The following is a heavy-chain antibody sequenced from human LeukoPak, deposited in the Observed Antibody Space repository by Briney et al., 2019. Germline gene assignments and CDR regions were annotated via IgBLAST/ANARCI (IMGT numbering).Heavy chain of an antibody. Sequence: GGSLRLSCAASGFTFSSYSMNWVRQAPGKGLEWVSYISSSSSTIYYADSVKGRFTISRDNAKNSLYLQMNSLRAEDTAVYYCARALDFDYWGQGTLVTVSS. J-gene: IGHJ4*02. V-gene: IGHV3-48*01. CDR3: ARALDFDY. CDR2: ISSSSSTI. CDR1: GFTFSSYS.